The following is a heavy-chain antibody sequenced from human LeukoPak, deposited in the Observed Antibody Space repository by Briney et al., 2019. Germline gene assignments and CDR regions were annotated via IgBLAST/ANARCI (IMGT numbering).Heavy chain of an antibody. V-gene: IGHV3-7*01. D-gene: IGHD4-11*01. J-gene: IGHJ3*02. CDR3: ARGPGDYDASDI. CDR2: IKENGNEQ. CDR1: GFLFTSYW. Sequence: GGSLRLSCEASGFLFTSYWMSWVRQAPGKGPEWVAHIKENGNEQYYADSVKGRFTISRDNVKQSLCLQMNNLRAEDTAVYHCARGPGDYDASDIWGQGTMVTVSS.